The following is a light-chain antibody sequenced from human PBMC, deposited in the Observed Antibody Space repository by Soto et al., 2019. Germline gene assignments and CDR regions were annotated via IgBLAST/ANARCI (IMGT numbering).Light chain of an antibody. J-gene: IGKJ5*01. CDR1: QSVSSN. V-gene: IGKV3-15*01. CDR2: GAS. CDR3: QQSYSTPIT. Sequence: EIVMTQSPATLSVSPGGRATFSCRASQSVSSNLAGYQQKPGQAPRLLIYGASIRATGIPARFSGSGSGTDFTLTISSLQPEDFATYYCQQSYSTPITFGQGTRLEIK.